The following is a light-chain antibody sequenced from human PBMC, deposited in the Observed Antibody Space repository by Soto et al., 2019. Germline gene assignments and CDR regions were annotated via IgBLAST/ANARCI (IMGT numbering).Light chain of an antibody. V-gene: IGKV1-5*03. CDR1: QSISNW. Sequence: DIQMTQSPSTLSASVGDGVTITCRASQSISNWLAWYQQKPGKAPKLLIYKASSIESGVPSRFSGSGSGTEFTLTISSLQPDEFATYYCQQYDSYPWTFGQGTKVEIK. CDR3: QQYDSYPWT. CDR2: KAS. J-gene: IGKJ1*01.